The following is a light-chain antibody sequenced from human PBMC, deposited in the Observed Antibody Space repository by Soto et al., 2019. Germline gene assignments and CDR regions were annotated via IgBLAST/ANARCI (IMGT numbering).Light chain of an antibody. CDR2: AAS. CDR3: QQYYIYPPT. CDR1: QGISSY. Sequence: AIRRTQSPSSLSASTGDRVTITCRASQGISSYLAWYQQKPGKAPKLLIYAASTLHSGVPSRFSGSGSGTDFTLTISCLQSEDFATYYCQQYYIYPPTFGQGTKVEIK. J-gene: IGKJ1*01. V-gene: IGKV1-8*01.